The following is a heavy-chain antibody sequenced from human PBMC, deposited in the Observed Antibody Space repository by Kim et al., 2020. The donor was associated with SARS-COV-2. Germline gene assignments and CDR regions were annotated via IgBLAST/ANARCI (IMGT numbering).Heavy chain of an antibody. Sequence: GTIEYAAPVKGRFTISRDESANTLYLQMDSLKTEDTAVYYCTTSFDYWGQGTLVIVSS. J-gene: IGHJ4*02. CDR3: TTSFDY. CDR2: GTI. V-gene: IGHV3-15*01.